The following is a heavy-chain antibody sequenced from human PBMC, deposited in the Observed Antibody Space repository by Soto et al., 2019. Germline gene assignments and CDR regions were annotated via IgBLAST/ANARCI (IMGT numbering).Heavy chain of an antibody. Sequence: QVQLQESGPGQVTPSQTLSLTCTVSGGSISSSAYYWSWIRQSPGRGLEWCGYINYSGTTYYNPSLTSTVTISIDTSKNQFSLKLSAVTAADTAVYYCAIYYAILTGQELYYFDNWGQGTLVTVSS. J-gene: IGHJ4*02. V-gene: IGHV4-31*01. CDR2: INYSGTT. CDR1: GGSISSSAYY. CDR3: AIYYAILTGQELYYFDN. D-gene: IGHD3-9*01.